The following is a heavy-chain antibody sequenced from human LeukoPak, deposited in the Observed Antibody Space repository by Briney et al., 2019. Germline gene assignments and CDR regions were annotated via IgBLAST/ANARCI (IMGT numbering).Heavy chain of an antibody. D-gene: IGHD3-22*01. CDR2: INPNSGDT. CDR1: GYTFTGYY. CDR3: ARATFYYDSGGYYDAFGI. J-gene: IGHJ3*02. V-gene: IGHV1-2*02. Sequence: ASVKVSCKASGYTFTGYYMNWVRQAPGQGLEWMGWINPNSGDTIYVQEFQGRVTMTRDTSISTAYMELSRLRSDDTAVYYCARATFYYDSGGYYDAFGIWGQGTVVTVSS.